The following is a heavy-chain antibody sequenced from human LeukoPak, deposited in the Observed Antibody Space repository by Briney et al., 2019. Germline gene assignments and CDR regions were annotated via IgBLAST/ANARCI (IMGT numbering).Heavy chain of an antibody. D-gene: IGHD5-24*01. V-gene: IGHV4-39*01. CDR2: VYYGGST. CDR1: GGSINSSPYY. Sequence: SETLSLTCIVSGGSINSSPYYWGWIRQSPGKGLEWIGSVYYGGSTKYNPSLKSRVTISVDTSKNQFSLKLSSVTAADTAVYYCARHSSKMATISRSFDYWGQGTLVTVSS. J-gene: IGHJ4*02. CDR3: ARHSSKMATISRSFDY.